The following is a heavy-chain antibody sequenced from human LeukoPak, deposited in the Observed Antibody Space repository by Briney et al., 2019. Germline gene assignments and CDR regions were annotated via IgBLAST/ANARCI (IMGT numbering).Heavy chain of an antibody. Sequence: PSETLSLTCAVYGGSFSGYYWSWIRQPPGKGLEWIGEVNHSGSTNYNPSLKSRVTISVDTSKNQFSLKVTSVTAADTAVYYCATSLRYYHLWTGYSVWGQGTLVTVSS. CDR2: VNHSGST. J-gene: IGHJ4*02. V-gene: IGHV4-34*01. D-gene: IGHD3-3*01. CDR3: ATSLRYYHLWTGYSV. CDR1: GGSFSGYY.